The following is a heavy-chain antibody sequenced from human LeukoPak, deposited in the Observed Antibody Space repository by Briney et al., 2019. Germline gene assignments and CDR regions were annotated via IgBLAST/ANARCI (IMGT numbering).Heavy chain of an antibody. D-gene: IGHD3-22*01. CDR3: ARVSTGYYDSSGYYYYYYMDV. CDR1: GGYISSYY. Sequence: PSETLSLTCTVSGGYISSYYWSWIRQPPGKGLECIGYIYYSGSTNYNPSLKSRVTISVDTSRNQFSLKLSSVTAADTAVYYCARVSTGYYDSSGYYYYYYMDVWGKGTTVTVSS. J-gene: IGHJ6*03. V-gene: IGHV4-59*01. CDR2: IYYSGST.